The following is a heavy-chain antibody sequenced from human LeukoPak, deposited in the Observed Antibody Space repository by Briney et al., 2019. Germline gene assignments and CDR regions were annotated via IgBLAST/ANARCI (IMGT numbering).Heavy chain of an antibody. Sequence: GGSLRLSCAASGFTFSSYGMHWVRQAPGKGLEWVAVIWYDGSNKYYADSVKGRFTISRDNSKNTLYLQMNSLRAEDTAVYYCARGEDIVVVPAAKGFDYWGQGTLVTVSS. CDR3: ARGEDIVVVPAAKGFDY. J-gene: IGHJ4*02. D-gene: IGHD2-2*01. CDR1: GFTFSSYG. CDR2: IWYDGSNK. V-gene: IGHV3-33*01.